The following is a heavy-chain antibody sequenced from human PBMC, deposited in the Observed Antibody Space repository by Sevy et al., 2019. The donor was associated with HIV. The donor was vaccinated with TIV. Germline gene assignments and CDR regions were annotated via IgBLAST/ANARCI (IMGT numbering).Heavy chain of an antibody. V-gene: IGHV4-4*07. Sequence: SETLSLTCTVSGGSISSYYWSWIRQPAGKGLEWIGRIYTSGSTNYNPSLKSRVTMSVDTSKNQFSLRLGSVTAADTAVYYCARDGPPGGNYYDSSGYYFFDYWGQGTLVTVSS. J-gene: IGHJ4*02. CDR2: IYTSGST. CDR1: GGSISSYY. D-gene: IGHD3-22*01. CDR3: ARDGPPGGNYYDSSGYYFFDY.